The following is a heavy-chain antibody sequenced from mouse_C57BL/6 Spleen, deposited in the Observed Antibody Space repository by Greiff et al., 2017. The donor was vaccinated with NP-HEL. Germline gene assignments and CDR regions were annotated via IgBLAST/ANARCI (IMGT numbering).Heavy chain of an antibody. D-gene: IGHD1-1*01. CDR3: ASPAITRGDY. CDR2: IYPGSGNT. CDR1: GYTFTDYY. V-gene: IGHV1-76*01. Sequence: VQLQQSGAELVRPGASVKLSCKASGYTFTDYYINWVKQRPGQGLEWIARIYPGSGNTYYNEKFKGKATLTADTSSNTAYMQLSSLTTEDSAIYYCASPAITRGDYWGQGTTLTVSA. J-gene: IGHJ2*01.